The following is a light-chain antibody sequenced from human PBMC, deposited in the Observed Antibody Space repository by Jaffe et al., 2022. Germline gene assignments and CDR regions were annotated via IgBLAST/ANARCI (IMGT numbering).Light chain of an antibody. V-gene: IGLV1-51*02. J-gene: IGLJ2*01. Sequence: QSVLTQPPSVSAAPGQKVTISCSGSSSNIGNNYVSWYQQLPGTAPKLLIYENNKRPSGIPDRFSGSKSGTSATLGITGLQTGDEADYYCGTWDSSLRRVVFGGGTKLTVL. CDR2: ENN. CDR1: SSNIGNNY. CDR3: GTWDSSLRRVV.